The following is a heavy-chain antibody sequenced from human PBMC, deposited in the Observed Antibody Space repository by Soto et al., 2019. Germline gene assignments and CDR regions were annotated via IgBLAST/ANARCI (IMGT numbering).Heavy chain of an antibody. CDR1: GFTFSGYA. CDR2: ISTSGDRP. D-gene: IGHD7-27*01. V-gene: IGHV3-23*01. J-gene: IGHJ4*01. Sequence: RLSCAGSGFTFSGYAMTWVRQAPGKGLEWVSVISTSGDRPDYADSVEGRFTISRDNSKNMLYLQMNSLRVEDTAIYYCAFKGTSNSHYWGHGPPVTVSS. CDR3: AFKGTSNSHY.